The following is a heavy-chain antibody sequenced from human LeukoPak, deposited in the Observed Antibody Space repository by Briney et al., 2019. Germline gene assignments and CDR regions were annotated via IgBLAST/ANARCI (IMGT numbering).Heavy chain of an antibody. CDR1: GFTVSSNY. V-gene: IGHV3-53*04. J-gene: IGHJ4*02. Sequence: GGSVRLSCAASGFTVSSNYMSWVRQAPGKGLEWVSVIYSGGSTYYADSVKGRFTISRHNSKNTLYLQMNSLRAEDTAVYYCAREGGYSYGRFDYWGQGTPVTLFS. D-gene: IGHD5-18*01. CDR2: IYSGGST. CDR3: AREGGYSYGRFDY.